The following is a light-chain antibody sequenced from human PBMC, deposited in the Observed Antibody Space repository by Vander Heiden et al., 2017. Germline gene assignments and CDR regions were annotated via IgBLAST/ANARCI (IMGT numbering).Light chain of an antibody. V-gene: IGLV1-47*01. J-gene: IGLJ2*01. Sequence: QSVLTQPPSASGPPGQRVTISCSGSSSNIGSNYVYWYQQLPGTAPKLLIYRNNQRPSGVPDRFSGSKSGTSASLASSGLRSEDEADYYWAAWDDSLSGPVFGGGTKLTVL. CDR2: RNN. CDR3: AAWDDSLSGPV. CDR1: SSNIGSNY.